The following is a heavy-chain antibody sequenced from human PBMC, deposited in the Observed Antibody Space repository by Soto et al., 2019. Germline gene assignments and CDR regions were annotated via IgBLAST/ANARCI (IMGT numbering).Heavy chain of an antibody. J-gene: IGHJ6*02. D-gene: IGHD3-3*01. V-gene: IGHV3-9*01. CDR3: AKTLGDFWSGYYYYYGMDV. CDR2: ISWNSGSI. Sequence: GGSLRLSCAASGFTFDDYAMHWVRQAPGKGLEWVSGISWNSGSIGYADSVKGRFTISRDNAKNSLYLQMNSLRAEDTALYYCAKTLGDFWSGYYYYYGMDVWGQGTTVTVSS. CDR1: GFTFDDYA.